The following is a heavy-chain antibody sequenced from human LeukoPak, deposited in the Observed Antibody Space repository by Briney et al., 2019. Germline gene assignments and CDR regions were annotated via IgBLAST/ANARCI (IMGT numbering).Heavy chain of an antibody. D-gene: IGHD3-10*01. Sequence: SETLSLTCTVSPYPISSGYYWGWIRQPPGKGLEWIGSIYHSGSTYYNPSLKSRVTISVDTSKNQFSLKVNSVTAADTAVYYCARDSGTTGEVKFDPWGQGTLVTVSS. CDR2: IYHSGST. CDR1: PYPISSGYY. J-gene: IGHJ5*02. CDR3: ARDSGTTGEVKFDP. V-gene: IGHV4-38-2*02.